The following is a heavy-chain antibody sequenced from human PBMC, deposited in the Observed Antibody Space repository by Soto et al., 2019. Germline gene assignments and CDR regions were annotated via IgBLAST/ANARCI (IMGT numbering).Heavy chain of an antibody. CDR3: AKDGGKDGYFGNWFDP. CDR2: IIPIFGSV. J-gene: IGHJ5*02. D-gene: IGHD5-12*01. V-gene: IGHV1-69*13. Sequence: GASVKVSCKASGYTFTSYGISWVRQAPGQGLEWLGRIIPIFGSVTFAQKFQGRITLTADESTTTVYMELSSLRSDDTAVYYCAKDGGKDGYFGNWFDPWGQGTQVTVSS. CDR1: GYTFTSYG.